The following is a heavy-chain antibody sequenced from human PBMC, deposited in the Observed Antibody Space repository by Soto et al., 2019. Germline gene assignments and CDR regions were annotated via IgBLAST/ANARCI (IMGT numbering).Heavy chain of an antibody. J-gene: IGHJ6*02. D-gene: IGHD3-9*01. CDR1: GGSISSSNW. V-gene: IGHV4-4*02. CDR2: IYHSGST. Sequence: PSETLSLTCAVSGGSISSSNWWSWVRQPPGKGLEWIGEIYHSGSTNYNPSLKSRVTISVDKSKNQFSLKLSSVTAADTAVYYCARTKYDILTGYYPELQHYYYGMDVWGQGTTVTVSS. CDR3: ARTKYDILTGYYPELQHYYYGMDV.